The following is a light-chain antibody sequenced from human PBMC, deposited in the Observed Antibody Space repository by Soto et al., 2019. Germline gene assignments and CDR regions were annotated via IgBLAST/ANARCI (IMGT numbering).Light chain of an antibody. Sequence: EIVLTQSPGTLSLSPGERATLSCSASQSVRSERLAWYQHKRGQAPRLVIFDASSRATGIPERFSGSGSGTDFTLTITRLEPEDFAVYFCQQYDVSPITFGLGTRLEIK. CDR2: DAS. CDR3: QQYDVSPIT. J-gene: IGKJ5*01. V-gene: IGKV3-20*01. CDR1: QSVRSER.